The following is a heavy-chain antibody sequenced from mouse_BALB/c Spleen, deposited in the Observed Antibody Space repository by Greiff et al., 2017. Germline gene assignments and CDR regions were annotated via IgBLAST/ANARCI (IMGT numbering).Heavy chain of an antibody. D-gene: IGHD2-12*01. J-gene: IGHJ1*01. CDR3: APPFYSYDDGGYFDV. CDR1: GFNIKDTY. Sequence: VQLQQSGAELVKPGASVKLSCTASGFNIKDTYMHWVKQRPEQGLEWIGRIDPANGNTKYDPKFQGKATITADTSSNTAYLQLSSLTSEDTAVYYCAPPFYSYDDGGYFDVWGAGTTVTVSS. CDR2: IDPANGNT. V-gene: IGHV14-3*02.